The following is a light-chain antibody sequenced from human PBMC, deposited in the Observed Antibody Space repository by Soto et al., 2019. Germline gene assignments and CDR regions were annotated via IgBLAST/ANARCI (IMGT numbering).Light chain of an antibody. CDR1: HSVSSN. Sequence: IVMTQSPATLSVSPGERATLSCRASHSVSSNLAWYQQKPGQAPRLLIYAASTRATGIPDRFSGSGSGTEFTLTISSPQSEDVAVYYCQQYNNYWAFGQGTKVEV. CDR2: AAS. CDR3: QQYNNYWA. J-gene: IGKJ1*01. V-gene: IGKV3-15*01.